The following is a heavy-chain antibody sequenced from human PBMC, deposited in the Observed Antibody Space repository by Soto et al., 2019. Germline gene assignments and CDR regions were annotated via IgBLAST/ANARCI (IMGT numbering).Heavy chain of an antibody. CDR1: GGSISSYY. J-gene: IGHJ4*02. D-gene: IGHD2-8*02. Sequence: SETLSLTCTVPGGSISSYYWSWIRQPPGKGLEWIGYIYYSGSTNYNPSLKSRVTISLHTSNNQFSLTLDSVTAADTAVYYCARDKITGLFDYWGQGTLVTVSS. CDR3: ARDKITGLFDY. V-gene: IGHV4-59*12. CDR2: IYYSGST.